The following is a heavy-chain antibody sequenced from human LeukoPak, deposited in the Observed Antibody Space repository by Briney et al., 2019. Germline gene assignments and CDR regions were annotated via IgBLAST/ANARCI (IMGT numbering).Heavy chain of an antibody. CDR1: GFTFSGYA. Sequence: GGSLRLSCVGSGFTFSGYAMHWVRQPPGKGLEWVSGISWNSGSIDYADSVKGRFTISRDSAKNSLYLQMNSLRVEDTAFYYCAKDNRRHYTSGPNPDSLHWGQGALVTVSS. J-gene: IGHJ4*02. V-gene: IGHV3-9*01. CDR2: ISWNSGSI. D-gene: IGHD6-19*01. CDR3: AKDNRRHYTSGPNPDSLH.